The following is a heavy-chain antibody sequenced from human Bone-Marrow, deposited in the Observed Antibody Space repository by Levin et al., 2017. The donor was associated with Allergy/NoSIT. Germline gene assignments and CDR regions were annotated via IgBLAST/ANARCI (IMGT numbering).Heavy chain of an antibody. V-gene: IGHV4-59*08. D-gene: IGHD6-13*01. J-gene: IGHJ4*02. CDR1: GGSISSYY. CDR2: IYYSGST. Sequence: SETLSLTCTVSGGSISSYYWSWIRQPPGKGLEWIGYIYYSGSTNYNPSLKSRVTISVDTSKNQFSLKLSSVTAADTAVYYCARHEGRSSWPISYWGQGTLVTVSS. CDR3: ARHEGRSSWPISY.